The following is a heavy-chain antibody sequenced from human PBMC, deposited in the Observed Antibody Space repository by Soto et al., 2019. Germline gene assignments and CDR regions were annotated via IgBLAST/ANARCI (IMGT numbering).Heavy chain of an antibody. CDR2: ISGSGGST. J-gene: IGHJ4*02. V-gene: IGHV3-23*01. CDR1: GFTFSSYA. CDR3: ANLTPRRDGYNPFDY. Sequence: XESLLLSCAASGFTFSSYAMSWVRQAPGKGLEWVSAISGSGGSTYYADSVKGRFTISRDNSKNTLYLQMNSLRAEDTAVYYCANLTPRRDGYNPFDYWGQGTLVTVSS. D-gene: IGHD5-12*01.